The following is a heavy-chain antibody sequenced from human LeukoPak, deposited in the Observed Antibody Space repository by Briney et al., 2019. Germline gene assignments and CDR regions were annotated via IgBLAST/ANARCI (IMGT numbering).Heavy chain of an antibody. CDR1: GFTFCSYS. D-gene: IGHD6-13*01. V-gene: IGHV3-21*01. CDR3: ARDNAGYSSSQDGFDP. J-gene: IGHJ5*02. Sequence: PGGSLRLSCAASGFTFCSYSMNWVRQAPGKGLEWVSSISSSSSYIYYADSVKGRFTISRDNAKNSLYLQMNSLRAEDTAVYYCARDNAGYSSSQDGFDPWGQGTLVTVSS. CDR2: ISSSSSYI.